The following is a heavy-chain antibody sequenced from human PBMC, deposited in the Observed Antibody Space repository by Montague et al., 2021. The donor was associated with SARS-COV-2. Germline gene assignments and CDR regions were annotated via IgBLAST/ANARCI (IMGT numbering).Heavy chain of an antibody. CDR1: GVSVTDYY. CDR3: VRHPHYDGLNGPPDF. Sequence: SETLSLTCTVSGVSVTDYYWSWIRQPPGKGLEWVGDVLYNKGTNLNPSLKSRVAISVDTSKNQFSLRLTSVTAADTALYYCVRHPHYDGLNGPPDFWGQGTLVTVSS. D-gene: IGHD3-9*01. CDR2: VLYNKGT. J-gene: IGHJ4*02. V-gene: IGHV4-59*08.